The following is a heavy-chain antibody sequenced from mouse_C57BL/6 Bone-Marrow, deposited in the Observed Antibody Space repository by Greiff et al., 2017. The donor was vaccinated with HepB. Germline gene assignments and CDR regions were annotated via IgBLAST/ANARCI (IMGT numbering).Heavy chain of an antibody. CDR2: IDPENGDT. D-gene: IGHD2-1*01. CDR3: TTWDGKAWFAY. Sequence: VQLQQSGAELVRPGASVKLSCTASGFNIKDDYMHWVKQRPEQGLEWIGWIDPENGDTEYASKFQGKATITADTSSNTAYLQLSSLTSEDTAVYYCTTWDGKAWFAYWGQGTLVTVYA. J-gene: IGHJ3*01. V-gene: IGHV14-4*01. CDR1: GFNIKDDY.